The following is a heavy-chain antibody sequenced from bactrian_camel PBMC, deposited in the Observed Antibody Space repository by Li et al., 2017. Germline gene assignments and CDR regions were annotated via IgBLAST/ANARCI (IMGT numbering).Heavy chain of an antibody. CDR2: ISASGGTT. CDR1: GFTFSSYW. J-gene: IGHJ4*01. V-gene: IGHV3S1*01. CDR3: APSFRGSGSPD. Sequence: HVQLVESGGGLVQPGGSLTLSCAASGFTFSSYWMYWVRQAPGKGLEWVSAISASGGTTIYADSVKGRFTISRDNSKNTLYLQMNSLKPEDTALYYCAPSFRGSGSPDWGQGTQVTVS. D-gene: IGHD2*01.